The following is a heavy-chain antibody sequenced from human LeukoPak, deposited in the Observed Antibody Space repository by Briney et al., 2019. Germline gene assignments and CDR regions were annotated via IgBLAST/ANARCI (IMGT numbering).Heavy chain of an antibody. CDR1: GGSFSGYY. CDR3: ARDTITTPDVIYAFDI. Sequence: SETLSLTCAVYGGSFSGYYWSWIRQPPGKGLEWIGEINHSGSTNYNPSLKSRVTISVDTSKNQFSLNLSSVTAADTAVYYCARDTITTPDVIYAFDIWGQGTMVTVSS. CDR2: INHSGST. D-gene: IGHD5-24*01. V-gene: IGHV4-34*01. J-gene: IGHJ3*02.